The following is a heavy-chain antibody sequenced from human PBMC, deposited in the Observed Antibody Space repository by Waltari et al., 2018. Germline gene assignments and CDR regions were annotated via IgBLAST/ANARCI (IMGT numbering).Heavy chain of an antibody. J-gene: IGHJ6*02. V-gene: IGHV7-4-1*02. CDR2: INTNSETP. CDR1: GYPFNRFG. D-gene: IGHD3-22*01. CDR3: ARDGASSSRGYYYALDV. Sequence: QLVQSGSELKSPGASVKVSCKASGYPFNRFGINWVRQAPGQGLEWMGWINTNSETPAYAQDFRGRFVFSLDTSASTACLQISSLKADDTAVYYCARDGASSSRGYYYALDVWGQGTTVTVSS.